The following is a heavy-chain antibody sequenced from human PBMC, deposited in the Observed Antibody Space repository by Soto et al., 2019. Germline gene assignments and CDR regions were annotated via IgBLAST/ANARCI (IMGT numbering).Heavy chain of an antibody. CDR2: VFSSVSA. J-gene: IGHJ4*02. V-gene: IGHV4-4*07. Sequence: QLQLQESGPGQVRPSETLSLTCIVSGVSVTSYTWSWVRQPANKVLEWIGRVFSSVSATYNPSLKSRVSISMDTAENRISLKLDSVTAADAGVYFCARDGMTTGDTWGPGTLVTVSS. D-gene: IGHD2-21*02. CDR3: ARDGMTTGDT. CDR1: GVSVTSYT.